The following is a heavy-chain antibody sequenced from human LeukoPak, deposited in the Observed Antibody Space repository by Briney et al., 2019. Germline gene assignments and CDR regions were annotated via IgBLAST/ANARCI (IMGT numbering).Heavy chain of an antibody. CDR3: ASRPPHYYGSGSYYNTLPDY. V-gene: IGHV1-69*05. D-gene: IGHD3-10*01. J-gene: IGHJ4*02. Sequence: ASVKVSCKAYGGTFSSYAISWVRQAPGQGLEWMGGIIPIFGTANYAQKFQGRVTITTDESTSTAYMELSSLRSEDTAVYYCASRPPHYYGSGSYYNTLPDYWGQGTLVTVSS. CDR2: IIPIFGTA. CDR1: GGTFSSYA.